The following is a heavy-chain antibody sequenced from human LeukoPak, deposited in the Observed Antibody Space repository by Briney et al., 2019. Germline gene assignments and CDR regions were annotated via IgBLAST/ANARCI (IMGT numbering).Heavy chain of an antibody. CDR1: RFTVSSYW. J-gene: IGHJ4*02. V-gene: IGHV3-74*01. Sequence: GGSLRLSCAASRFTVSSYWMHWVRQAPGKGLVWVSRINIDGSTSNYADSVKGRFTISRDNAKNAVYLQMNSLRVEDTAVYYCARASALATPPFGYWGQGTLVTVSS. CDR2: INIDGSTS. CDR3: ARASALATPPFGY. D-gene: IGHD5-24*01.